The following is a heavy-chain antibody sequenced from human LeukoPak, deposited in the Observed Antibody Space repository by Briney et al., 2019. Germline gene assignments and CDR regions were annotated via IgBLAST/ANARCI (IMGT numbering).Heavy chain of an antibody. Sequence: GGSLRLSCAASGFTFRSYWMHWVRQAPGKGLVWVSRIYGDGSSTGYADSVKGRFTISRDNAKNKLYLQMNSLRAEDTAVYYCARGHTAMGDYWGQGTLVTVSP. CDR3: ARGHTAMGDY. V-gene: IGHV3-74*01. D-gene: IGHD5-18*01. CDR1: GFTFRSYW. CDR2: IYGDGSST. J-gene: IGHJ4*02.